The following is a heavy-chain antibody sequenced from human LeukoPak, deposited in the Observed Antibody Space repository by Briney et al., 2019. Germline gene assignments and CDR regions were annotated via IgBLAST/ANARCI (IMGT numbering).Heavy chain of an antibody. CDR1: GGSISSYY. CDR3: ARFSDVPYYYYMDV. CDR2: IYTSGST. V-gene: IGHV4-4*07. D-gene: IGHD3-10*02. J-gene: IGHJ6*03. Sequence: PSETLSLTCTVSGGSISSYYWSWIRQPAGKGLEWIGRIYTSGSTNYNPSLKSRVTMSVDTSKNQFSLKLSSVTAADTAVYYCARFSDVPYYYYMDVWGKGTTVTISS.